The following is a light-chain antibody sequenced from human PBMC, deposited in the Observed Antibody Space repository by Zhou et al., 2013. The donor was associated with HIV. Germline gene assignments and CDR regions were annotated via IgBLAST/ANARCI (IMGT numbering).Light chain of an antibody. V-gene: IGKV1-8*01. CDR3: QQANSFPLT. Sequence: AIRMTQSPSSFSASTGDRVTITCRASQGISSYLAWYQQKPGKAPKLLIYAASTLQSGVPSRFSGSGSGTDFTLTISCLQSEDFATYYCQQANSFPLTFGGGTTVDLK. CDR2: AAS. CDR1: QGISSY. J-gene: IGKJ4*01.